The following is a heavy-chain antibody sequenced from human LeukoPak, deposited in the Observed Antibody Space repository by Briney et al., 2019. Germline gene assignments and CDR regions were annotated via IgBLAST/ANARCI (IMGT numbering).Heavy chain of an antibody. V-gene: IGHV4-30-4*01. CDR3: AREGGFYRPLDY. CDR2: IFYSGGA. CDR1: GGSISSGDYF. D-gene: IGHD3-3*01. Sequence: SQTLSLTCTVSGGSISSGDYFWSWIRQPPGKGLEWIGYIFYSGGAYYNPSLRSRLTMSVDVSENQVSLKLTSVTAADTAVYYCAREGGFYRPLDYSGQGTLVTVSS. J-gene: IGHJ4*02.